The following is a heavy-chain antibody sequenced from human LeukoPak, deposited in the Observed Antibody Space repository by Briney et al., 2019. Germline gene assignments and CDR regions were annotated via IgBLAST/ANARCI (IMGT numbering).Heavy chain of an antibody. CDR1: GFIFRNYA. Sequence: GGSLRLSCAASGFIFRNYAMGWVRQAPGKGLEWVSAITGSGDTTYYADSVKGRFAISRDNSKNTLYVEMNTLRAEDTAVYYCAKWGDYDILTGYYVSDFWGQGTLVTDSS. V-gene: IGHV3-23*01. CDR2: ITGSGDTT. D-gene: IGHD3-9*01. CDR3: AKWGDYDILTGYYVSDF. J-gene: IGHJ4*02.